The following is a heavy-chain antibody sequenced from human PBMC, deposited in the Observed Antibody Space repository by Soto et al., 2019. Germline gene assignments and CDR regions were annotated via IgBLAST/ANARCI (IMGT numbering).Heavy chain of an antibody. CDR2: IYYSGST. D-gene: IGHD3-16*01. CDR1: GGSISSSSYY. CDR3: ARTTYYDYVWQNYYYYGMDV. J-gene: IGHJ6*02. V-gene: IGHV4-39*01. Sequence: SETLSLTCTVSGGSISSSSYYWGWIRQPPGKGLEWIGSIYYSGSTYYNPPLKSRVTISVDTSKNQFSLKLSSVTAADTAVYYCARTTYYDYVWQNYYYYGMDVWGQGTTVTVSS.